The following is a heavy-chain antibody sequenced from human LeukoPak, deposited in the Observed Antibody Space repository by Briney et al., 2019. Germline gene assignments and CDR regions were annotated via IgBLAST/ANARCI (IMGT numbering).Heavy chain of an antibody. J-gene: IGHJ4*02. Sequence: PGGSLRLSCAASGFTFSSYGMHWVRQAPGKGMEWVSVISGGGDSADYADSMKGRFTISRDNSKNTLYLQMYSLRAEDTALYYCARLGCTGTICYANYWGQGTLVTVSS. CDR1: GFTFSSYG. D-gene: IGHD2-2*01. V-gene: IGHV3-23*01. CDR2: ISGGGDSA. CDR3: ARLGCTGTICYANY.